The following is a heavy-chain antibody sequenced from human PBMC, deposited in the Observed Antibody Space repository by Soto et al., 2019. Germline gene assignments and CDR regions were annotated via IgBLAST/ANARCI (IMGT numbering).Heavy chain of an antibody. CDR3: ARDFRTYSHGVDV. CDR2: INPNSGGT. V-gene: IGHV1-2*02. D-gene: IGHD4-4*01. CDR1: GYGKDGRS. J-gene: IGHJ6*01. Sequence: GASVKVSCKDPGYGKDGRSTCWAQQETEKGLEWMGWINPNSGGTDFAQKFQGRITMTRDTSISTVYMELKSLRSDDTCVYYGARDFRTYSHGVDVLVHGTAVTGS.